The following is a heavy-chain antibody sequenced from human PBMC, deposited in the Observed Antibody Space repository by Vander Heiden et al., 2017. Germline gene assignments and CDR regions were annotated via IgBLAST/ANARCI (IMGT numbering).Heavy chain of an antibody. D-gene: IGHD2-2*01. V-gene: IGHV4-34*01. CDR2: INQSGST. Sequence: QVQLQQWGAGLLRLSETLSLTLAVHGGSFSGYYWSWIRQPPGKGLEWSGEINQSGSTNYTPSLKSRVTISVDTSKNQFSLKLSSVTAADTAVYYCARRCSGTSCSTFDYWGQGTLVTVSS. CDR1: GGSFSGYY. J-gene: IGHJ4*02. CDR3: ARRCSGTSCSTFDY.